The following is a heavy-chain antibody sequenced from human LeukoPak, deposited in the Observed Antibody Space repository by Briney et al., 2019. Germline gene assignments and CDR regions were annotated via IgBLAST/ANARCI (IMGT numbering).Heavy chain of an antibody. CDR2: IRYDGSNK. J-gene: IGHJ6*03. Sequence: GGSLRLSCAASGFTFSSYSMNWVRQAPGKGLEWVAFIRYDGSNKYYADSVKGRFTISRDNAKNSLYLQMNSLRAEDTAVYYCARDRPTNCTNGVCYWLGGYYYYYYYMDVWGKGTTVTVSS. CDR3: ARDRPTNCTNGVCYWLGGYYYYYYYMDV. D-gene: IGHD2-8*01. CDR1: GFTFSSYS. V-gene: IGHV3-30*02.